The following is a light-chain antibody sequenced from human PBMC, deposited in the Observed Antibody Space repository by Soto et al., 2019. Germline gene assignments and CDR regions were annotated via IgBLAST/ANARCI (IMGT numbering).Light chain of an antibody. CDR2: LESSGTY. Sequence: QPVLTQSSSASASLGSSVSLACTLNSGHRSYIIAWHQQQPGKAPRYLMKLESSGTYNKGSGVPDRFSGSSSGADRYLIISNLQSEDEADYYCETWDSDTRVFGGGTKVTVL. J-gene: IGLJ2*01. CDR3: ETWDSDTRV. CDR1: SGHRSYI. V-gene: IGLV4-60*03.